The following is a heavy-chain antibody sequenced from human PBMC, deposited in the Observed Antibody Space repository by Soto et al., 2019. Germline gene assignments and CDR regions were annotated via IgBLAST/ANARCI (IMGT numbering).Heavy chain of an antibody. Sequence: PGESLKISCKGSGYSFTSYWIGWVRQMPGKGLEWMGIIYPGDSDTRYSPSFQGQVTISADKSISTAYLQWSSLKASDTAMYYCARRGDGYKRTQLPYYYYGMDVWGQGTTVTVSS. CDR2: IYPGDSDT. CDR1: GYSFTSYW. V-gene: IGHV5-51*01. J-gene: IGHJ6*02. D-gene: IGHD5-12*01. CDR3: ARRGDGYKRTQLPYYYYGMDV.